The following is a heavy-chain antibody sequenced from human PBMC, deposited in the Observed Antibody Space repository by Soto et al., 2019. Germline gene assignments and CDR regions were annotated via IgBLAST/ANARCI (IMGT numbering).Heavy chain of an antibody. CDR1: GVSISRGSDY. J-gene: IGHJ4*02. D-gene: IGHD2-2*01. V-gene: IGHV4-39*07. Sequence: SETLSLTCTVSGVSISRGSDYWGWIRQPPGKGLEWIGRIKYSGSTYYNPSLKSRVTISIDRSKNQFSLKLSSVTAADTAVYYCARVPDYWGQGILVTVSS. CDR2: IKYSGST. CDR3: ARVPDY.